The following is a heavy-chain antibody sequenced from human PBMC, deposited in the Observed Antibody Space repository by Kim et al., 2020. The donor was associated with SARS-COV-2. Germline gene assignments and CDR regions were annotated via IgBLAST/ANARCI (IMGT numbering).Heavy chain of an antibody. Sequence: SETLSLTCTVSGGSISSSSYYWGWIRQPPGKGLEWIGSIYYSGSTYYNPSLKSRVTISVETSKNQFSLKLSSVTAADTAVYYCARQRITMIVVVTNFDYWGQGTLVTVSS. CDR3: ARQRITMIVVVTNFDY. D-gene: IGHD3-22*01. CDR1: GGSISSSSYY. CDR2: IYYSGST. J-gene: IGHJ4*02. V-gene: IGHV4-39*01.